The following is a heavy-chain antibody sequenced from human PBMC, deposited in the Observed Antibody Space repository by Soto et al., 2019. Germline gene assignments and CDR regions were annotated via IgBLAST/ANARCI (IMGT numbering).Heavy chain of an antibody. CDR3: ARVWGYYCDS. CDR1: GASISRYY. J-gene: IGHJ4*02. Sequence: QVQLQESGPGLVKPSETLSLICTVSGASISRYYWSWLRQPPGKGLEWIGYTYYSGSTNYNPSLKCRVTISIATPKNPFSLKLGFVTAADTAVSYCARVWGYYCDSWGQGTLVTVSS. CDR2: TYYSGST. D-gene: IGHD7-27*01. V-gene: IGHV4-59*01.